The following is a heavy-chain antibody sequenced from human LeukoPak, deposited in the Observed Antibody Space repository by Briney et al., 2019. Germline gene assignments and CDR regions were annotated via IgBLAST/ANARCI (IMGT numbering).Heavy chain of an antibody. D-gene: IGHD2-21*02. CDR2: IYPGDSDT. Sequence: GESLKISCQGFGYSFTNYWIGWVRQMPGKGLEWMGIIYPGDSDTRYSPSFQGQVTISADKSISTAYLQWSSLKASDTAMYYCARQGGQRGCGGDCGLDYWGQGTLVTVSS. CDR3: ARQGGQRGCGGDCGLDY. V-gene: IGHV5-51*01. CDR1: GYSFTNYW. J-gene: IGHJ4*02.